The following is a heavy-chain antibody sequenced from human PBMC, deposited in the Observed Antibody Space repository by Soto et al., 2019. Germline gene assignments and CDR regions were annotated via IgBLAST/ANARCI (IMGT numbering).Heavy chain of an antibody. CDR2: TYYSGST. CDR3: ARGTGGYDFWSGYPNPNWFDP. J-gene: IGHJ5*02. CDR1: GGSISSGGYY. V-gene: IGHV4-31*03. Sequence: SETLSLTCTVSGGSISSGGYYWSWIRQHPGKGLEWIGYTYYSGSTYYNPSLKSRVTISVDTSKNQFSLKLSSVTAADTAVYYCARGTGGYDFWSGYPNPNWFDPWGQGTLVTVSS. D-gene: IGHD3-3*01.